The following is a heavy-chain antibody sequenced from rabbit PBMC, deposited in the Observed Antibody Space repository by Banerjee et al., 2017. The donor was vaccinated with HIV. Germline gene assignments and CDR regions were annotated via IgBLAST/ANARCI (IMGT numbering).Heavy chain of an antibody. CDR1: GSDISSYA. CDR3: ARDLAAVTGWNFGL. CDR2: IYTGSSGST. V-gene: IGHV1S45*01. D-gene: IGHD7-1*01. Sequence: QEQLEESGGGLVKPGGTLTLTCTASGSDISSYAISWVRQAPGKGLEWIGCIYTGSSGSTYYASWAKGRFTITRTSSTTVALQMTSLTAADTATYFCARDLAAVTGWNFGLWGQGTLVTVS. J-gene: IGHJ3*01.